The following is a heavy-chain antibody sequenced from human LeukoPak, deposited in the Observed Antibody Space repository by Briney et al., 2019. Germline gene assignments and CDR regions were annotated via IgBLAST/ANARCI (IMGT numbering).Heavy chain of an antibody. CDR2: IWYDGSNK. Sequence: GGSLRHSCAASGFTFSSYGMPWVRQAPGKGLEWVAVIWYDGSNKYYADSVKGRFTISRDNSKNTLYLQMNSLRAEDTAVYYCARDPAAAGGPLFDYWGQGTLVTVSS. CDR1: GFTFSSYG. J-gene: IGHJ4*02. D-gene: IGHD6-13*01. V-gene: IGHV3-33*01. CDR3: ARDPAAAGGPLFDY.